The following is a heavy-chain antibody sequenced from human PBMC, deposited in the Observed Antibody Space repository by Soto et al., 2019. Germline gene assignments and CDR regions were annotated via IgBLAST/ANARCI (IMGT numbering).Heavy chain of an antibody. CDR3: ARQGGSSSGFYYYYYMDV. V-gene: IGHV4-39*01. CDR2: IYYSGTT. J-gene: IGHJ6*03. Sequence: SETLSLTCTVSGGSISSGSYYWAWIRQPPGKGLQWIGSIYYSGTTYYNSSLKSRVIISVDTSKNQSSLKLSSVTAADTAVYYCARQGGSSSGFYYYYYMDVWGKGSTVTVSS. CDR1: GGSISSGSYY. D-gene: IGHD6-6*01.